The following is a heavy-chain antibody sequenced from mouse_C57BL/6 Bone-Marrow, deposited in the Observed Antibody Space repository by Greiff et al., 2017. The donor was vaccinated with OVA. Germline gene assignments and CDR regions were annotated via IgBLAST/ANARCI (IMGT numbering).Heavy chain of an antibody. CDR3: ARRTVVAKGYYFDY. D-gene: IGHD1-1*01. V-gene: IGHV1-72*01. CDR2: IDPNSGGT. Sequence: QVHVKQPGAELVKPGASVKLSCKASGYTFTSYWMHWVKQRPGRGLEWIGRIDPNSGGTKYNEKFKSKATLTVDKPSSTAYMQLSSLTSEDSAVYYCARRTVVAKGYYFDYWGQGTTLTVSS. J-gene: IGHJ2*01. CDR1: GYTFTSYW.